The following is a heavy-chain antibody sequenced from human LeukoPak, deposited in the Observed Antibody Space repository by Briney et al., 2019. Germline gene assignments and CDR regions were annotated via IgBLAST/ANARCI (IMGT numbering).Heavy chain of an antibody. CDR1: GYSFTTYW. V-gene: IGHV5-51*01. CDR2: IYPGDSDT. J-gene: IGHJ4*02. Sequence: GESLKISCKGSGYSFTTYWIAWVRQMPGKGLEWMGIIYPGDSDTTYSPSFQGQVTISADKSISTAYLQWSSLKASDTAMYYCARIRIVANHYSDYWGQGTLVTVSS. CDR3: ARIRIVANHYSDY. D-gene: IGHD5-12*01.